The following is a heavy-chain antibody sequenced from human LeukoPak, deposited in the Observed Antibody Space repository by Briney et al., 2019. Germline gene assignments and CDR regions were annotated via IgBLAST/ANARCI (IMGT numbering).Heavy chain of an antibody. D-gene: IGHD5-18*01. Sequence: ASVKVSCKASGHTFTGYYMHWVRQAPGQGLEWMGWINPNSGGTNYAQKFQGRVTMTRDTSISTAYMELSRLRSDDTAVYYCARVGGYSYGYTFDYWGQGTLVTVSS. CDR2: INPNSGGT. CDR3: ARVGGYSYGYTFDY. CDR1: GHTFTGYY. J-gene: IGHJ4*02. V-gene: IGHV1-2*02.